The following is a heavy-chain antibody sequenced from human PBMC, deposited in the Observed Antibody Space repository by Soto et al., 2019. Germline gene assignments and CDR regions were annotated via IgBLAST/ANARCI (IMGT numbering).Heavy chain of an antibody. V-gene: IGHV2-5*02. D-gene: IGHD5-12*01. Sequence: QITLKESGPTLVKPTQALTLTCTFTGFSLSTSGVGVGWIRQPPGKALEWLALIYWDDDKRYSPSLKCRLTITKDTSKNQVVLTMTNMDPVDTATYYCAHRRYSGYFFGYWGQGTLVTVSS. CDR2: IYWDDDK. CDR1: GFSLSTSGVG. J-gene: IGHJ4*02. CDR3: AHRRYSGYFFGY.